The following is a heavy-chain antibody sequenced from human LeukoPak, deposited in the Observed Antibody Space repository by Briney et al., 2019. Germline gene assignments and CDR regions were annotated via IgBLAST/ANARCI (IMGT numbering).Heavy chain of an antibody. CDR3: AKDIYYDSRGVFDY. CDR1: GLTFDDYA. V-gene: IGHV3-9*03. Sequence: PGGSLRLSWAASGLTFDDYAMHSVRQARGNGLEWVSGIRWNSGSIGYADSVRGRFTISRDKAKNSLYLQMNSLRAEDMALYSCAKDIYYDSRGVFDYWGQGTLVTVSS. J-gene: IGHJ4*02. CDR2: IRWNSGSI. D-gene: IGHD3-22*01.